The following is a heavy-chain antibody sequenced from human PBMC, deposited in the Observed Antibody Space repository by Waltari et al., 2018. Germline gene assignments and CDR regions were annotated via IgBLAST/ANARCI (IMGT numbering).Heavy chain of an antibody. V-gene: IGHV3-30*02. Sequence: QVHLVESGGGVVLHGGSLRLSCAASGWMFSRYDMHWVAQAPGRGLEWVTLIRFAGGKKFYAASVKGRFTISRDNSRDTLFLQMNSLRSADTAIYFCATEMSVSSPTLWGRGTLVTVSS. CDR1: GWMFSRYD. CDR2: IRFAGGKK. J-gene: IGHJ4*02. CDR3: ATEMSVSSPTL.